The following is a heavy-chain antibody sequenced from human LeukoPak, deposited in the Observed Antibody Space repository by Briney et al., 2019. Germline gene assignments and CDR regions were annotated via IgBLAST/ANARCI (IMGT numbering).Heavy chain of an antibody. V-gene: IGHV3-48*03. Sequence: PGGSLRLSCAASGFTFSSYEMNWVRQAPGKGLEWVSYISSSGSTIYYADSVKGRFTIARDNAKNSLYLQMNSLRAADTAVYYCARDDGSYFAFDIWGQGTMVTVSS. J-gene: IGHJ3*02. CDR2: ISSSGSTI. D-gene: IGHD1-26*01. CDR1: GFTFSSYE. CDR3: ARDDGSYFAFDI.